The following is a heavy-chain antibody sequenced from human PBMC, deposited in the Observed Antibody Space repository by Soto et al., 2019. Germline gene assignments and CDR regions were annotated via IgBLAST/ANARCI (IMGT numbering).Heavy chain of an antibody. CDR3: ARTPGVNYYYYGMDV. D-gene: IGHD2-21*01. CDR1: GFTFSSYA. V-gene: IGHV3-23*01. CDR2: ISGSGGST. J-gene: IGHJ6*02. Sequence: PGGSLRLSCAASGFTFSSYAMSWVRQAPGKGLEWVSAISGSGGSTYYADSVKGRFTISRDNSKNTLYLQMNSLRAEDTAVYYCARTPGVNYYYYGMDVWGQGTTVTVSS.